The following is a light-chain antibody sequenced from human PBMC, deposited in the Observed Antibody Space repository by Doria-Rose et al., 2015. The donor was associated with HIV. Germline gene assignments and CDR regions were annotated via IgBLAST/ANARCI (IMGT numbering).Light chain of an antibody. J-gene: IGKJ1*01. V-gene: IGKV3-20*01. CDR2: EGS. Sequence: LTQSPGTLSLSPGERATLSCRASQSFSSTYLAWYQQKPGKALSLHIYEGSTRATGIPDRFSASGSGTDFTLTINRLETEDFALYYCHQYGTSWTFGQGTKVEV. CDR3: HQYGTSWT. CDR1: QSFSSTY.